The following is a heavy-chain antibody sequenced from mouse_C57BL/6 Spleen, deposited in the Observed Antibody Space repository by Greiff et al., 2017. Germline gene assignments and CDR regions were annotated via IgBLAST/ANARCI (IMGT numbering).Heavy chain of an antibody. Sequence: VQGVESGAELVRPGASVTLSCKASGYTFTDYEMHWVKQTPVHGLEWIGAIDPETGGTAYNQKFKGKAILTPDKSSSTAYMELRSLTSEDSAVYYCTRHYCGSTLDVWGTGTTVTVSS. D-gene: IGHD1-1*01. CDR1: GYTFTDYE. V-gene: IGHV1-15*01. CDR3: TRHYCGSTLDV. J-gene: IGHJ1*03. CDR2: IDPETGGT.